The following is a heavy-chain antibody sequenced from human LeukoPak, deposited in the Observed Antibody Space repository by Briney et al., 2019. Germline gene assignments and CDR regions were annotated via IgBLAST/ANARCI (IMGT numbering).Heavy chain of an antibody. CDR3: ARSDNLDY. V-gene: IGHV3-30-3*01. D-gene: IGHD5-24*01. CDR2: ISYDGSNK. CDR1: GFTFSTYA. Sequence: GGSLRLSCAASGFTFSTYAMHWVRQAPGKGLEWVAVISYDGSNKYYADSVKGRFTISRDNSKSTLYLQMISLRAEDTAVYYCARSDNLDYWGQGTLVTVSS. J-gene: IGHJ4*02.